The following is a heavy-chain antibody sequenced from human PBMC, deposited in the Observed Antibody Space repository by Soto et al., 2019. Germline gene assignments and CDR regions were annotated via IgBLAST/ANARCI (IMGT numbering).Heavy chain of an antibody. D-gene: IGHD6-13*01. J-gene: IGHJ3*02. V-gene: IGHV1-2*04. CDR3: ARPAAADPDAFDI. CDR1: GYTFTGYY. Sequence: GASVKVSCKASGYTFTGYYMHWVRQAPGQGLEWMGWINPNSGGTNYAQKFQGWVTMTRDTSISTAYMALSRLRSDDTAVYYCARPAAADPDAFDIWGQGTMVTVSS. CDR2: INPNSGGT.